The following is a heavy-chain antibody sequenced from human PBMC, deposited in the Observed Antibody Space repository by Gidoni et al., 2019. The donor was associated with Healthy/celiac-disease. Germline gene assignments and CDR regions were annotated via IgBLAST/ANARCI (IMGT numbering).Heavy chain of an antibody. CDR1: GFTFSSYA. D-gene: IGHD1-1*01. CDR3: ASGGARQGDYFDY. CDR2: ISGSGGRT. Sequence: EVQLLESGGGWVQPGGSLRLSCAAYGFTFSSYAMSWVRQAPGKGREWVSAISGSGGRTYYADSVKGRFTISRDNSKNTLYLQMNSLRAEDTAVYYCASGGARQGDYFDYWGQGTLVTVSS. J-gene: IGHJ4*02. V-gene: IGHV3-23*01.